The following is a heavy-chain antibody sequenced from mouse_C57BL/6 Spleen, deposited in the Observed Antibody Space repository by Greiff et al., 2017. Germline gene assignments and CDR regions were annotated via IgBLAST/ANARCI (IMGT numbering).Heavy chain of an antibody. CDR2: ISTGGGRT. CDR1: GFTFSDYY. CDR3: ARTVVAMDY. J-gene: IGHJ4*01. Sequence: EVHLVESGGGLVQPGGSLKLSCAASGFTFSDYYMYWVRQTPEKRLEWVAYISTGGGRTYYPDTVKGRVTFSRDNAKNTLYLQMSRLKSEDTAMYYCARTVVAMDYWGQGTSVTVSS. V-gene: IGHV5-12*01. D-gene: IGHD1-1*01.